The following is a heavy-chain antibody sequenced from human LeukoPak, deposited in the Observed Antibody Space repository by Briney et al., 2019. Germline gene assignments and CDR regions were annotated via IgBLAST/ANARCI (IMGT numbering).Heavy chain of an antibody. CDR2: INHSGST. CDR3: ARLTAIPHYDFVVTLNRYYYGMDV. J-gene: IGHJ6*02. D-gene: IGHD3-3*01. Sequence: SETLSLTCAVYGGSFSGYYWSWIRRPPGKGLEWIGEINHSGSTNYNPSLKSRVTISVDTSKNQFSLKLSSVTAADTAVYYCARLTAIPHYDFVVTLNRYYYGMDVWGQGTTVTVSS. V-gene: IGHV4-34*01. CDR1: GGSFSGYY.